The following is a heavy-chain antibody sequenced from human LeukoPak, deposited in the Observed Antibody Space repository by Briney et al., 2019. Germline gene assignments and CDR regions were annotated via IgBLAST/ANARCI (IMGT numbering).Heavy chain of an antibody. CDR3: THLGWFDL. CDR1: GFTFDDYA. V-gene: IGHV3-9*01. Sequence: PGRSLRLSCAASGFTFDDYAMHWVRQAPGKGLEWVSGISWNSGTIGYADSVKGRFTISRDNAKNTLYLQMNSLRAEDTAVYYCTHLGWFDLWGQGTLVTVSS. CDR2: ISWNSGTI. J-gene: IGHJ5*02.